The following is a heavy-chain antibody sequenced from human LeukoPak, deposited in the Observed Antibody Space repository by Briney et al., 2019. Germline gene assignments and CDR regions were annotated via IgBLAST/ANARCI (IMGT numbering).Heavy chain of an antibody. J-gene: IGHJ4*02. D-gene: IGHD3-10*01. Sequence: GGSLRLSCAASGFTFTSYGMHWVRQAPGKGLEWVAFIRYDGSSKYYADSVKGRFTISRDNSKNTLYLQLNSLRAEDTAVYYCAKDHRGSGSYYHYWGQGNLVTVSS. CDR1: GFTFTSYG. V-gene: IGHV3-30*02. CDR2: IRYDGSSK. CDR3: AKDHRGSGSYYHY.